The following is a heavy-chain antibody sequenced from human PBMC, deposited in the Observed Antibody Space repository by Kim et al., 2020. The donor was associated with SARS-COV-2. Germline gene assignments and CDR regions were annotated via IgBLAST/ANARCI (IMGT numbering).Heavy chain of an antibody. J-gene: IGHJ4*02. D-gene: IGHD2-21*02. CDR3: ARGPRETAIRYFDY. Sequence: SETLSLTCAVYGGSFSGYYWSWIRQPPGKGLEWIGEINHSGSTNYNPSLKSRVTISVDTSKNQFSLKLSSVTAADTAVYYCARGPRETAIRYFDYWGQGTLVTVSS. CDR2: INHSGST. V-gene: IGHV4-34*01. CDR1: GGSFSGYY.